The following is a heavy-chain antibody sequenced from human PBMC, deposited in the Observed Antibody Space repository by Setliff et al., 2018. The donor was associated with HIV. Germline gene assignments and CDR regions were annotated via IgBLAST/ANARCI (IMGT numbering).Heavy chain of an antibody. V-gene: IGHV1-46*01. D-gene: IGHD6-13*01. Sequence: GASVKVSCKPSGYTFTTYGLSWVRQAPGQGLEYMGIINPSDGTTDDTQKFQDRVTMTSDTSTSTVYMELRSLRSEDTAIYYCVKEYHTTATDTRVANYFDYWGQGTLVTV. CDR1: GYTFTTYG. CDR2: INPSDGTT. CDR3: VKEYHTTATDTRVANYFDY. J-gene: IGHJ4*02.